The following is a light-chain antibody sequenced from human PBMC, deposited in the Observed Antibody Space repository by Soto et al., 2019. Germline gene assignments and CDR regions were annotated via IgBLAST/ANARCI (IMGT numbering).Light chain of an antibody. CDR3: QRET. V-gene: IGKV3-20*01. CDR1: QTVRNNY. CDR2: DAS. Sequence: EFVLTQSPGTLSLSPGERATLSCRASQTVRNNYLAWYQQKPGQAPRLLIYDASSRATGIPDRFSGGGSGTDFTLTISRLEPEDFAVYFCQRETFGQGTKVDIK. J-gene: IGKJ1*01.